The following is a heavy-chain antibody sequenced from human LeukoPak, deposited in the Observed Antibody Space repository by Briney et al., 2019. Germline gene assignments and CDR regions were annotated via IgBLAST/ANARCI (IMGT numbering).Heavy chain of an antibody. CDR1: EFTFSTYA. V-gene: IGHV3-23*01. Sequence: GASLRLSCAASEFTFSTYAMSWVRQAPGKGLEWVSAISASGGDTYYADSVKGRVTISRDNSRYTLYLQINSLRAEDTAVYYCAKGGPGTYSADQAFDSWGQGTLVTVSS. D-gene: IGHD1-14*01. J-gene: IGHJ4*02. CDR2: ISASGGDT. CDR3: AKGGPGTYSADQAFDS.